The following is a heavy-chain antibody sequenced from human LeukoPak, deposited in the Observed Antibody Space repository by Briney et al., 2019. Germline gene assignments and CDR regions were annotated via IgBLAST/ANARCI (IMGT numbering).Heavy chain of an antibody. Sequence: SETLSLTCTVSGGSISSYYWSWIRQPAGKGLEWIGRIYTSGSTNYNPSLKSRVTISVDTSKNQFSLKLSSVSAAATAVYYCARDMGATYYDFGSGYSALFYYWGQRTLVTVSS. D-gene: IGHD3-3*01. J-gene: IGHJ4*02. CDR3: ARDMGATYYDFGSGYSALFYY. V-gene: IGHV4-4*07. CDR1: GGSISSYY. CDR2: IYTSGST.